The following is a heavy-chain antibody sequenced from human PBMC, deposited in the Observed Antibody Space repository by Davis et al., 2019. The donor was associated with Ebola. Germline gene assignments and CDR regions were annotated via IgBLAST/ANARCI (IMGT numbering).Heavy chain of an antibody. Sequence: SETLSLTCTVSGGSISSSSYYWGWIRQPPGKGLEWIGSIYYSGSTYYNPSLKSRVTISVDTSKNQFSLKLSSVTAADTAVYYCARKLELRKYYYYYYGMDVWGQGTTVTVSS. V-gene: IGHV4-39*01. CDR3: ARKLELRKYYYYYYGMDV. J-gene: IGHJ6*02. D-gene: IGHD1-7*01. CDR2: IYYSGST. CDR1: GGSISSSSYY.